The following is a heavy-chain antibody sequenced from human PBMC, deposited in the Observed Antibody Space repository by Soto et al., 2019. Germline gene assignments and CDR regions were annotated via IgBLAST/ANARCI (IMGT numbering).Heavy chain of an antibody. Sequence: PGGSLRLSCAASGFTFSSYAMSWVRQAPGKGLEWVSAISGSGGSTYYADSVKGRFTIFRDNSKNTLYLQMNSLRAEDTAVYYCAKDLSCSGGSCYSGYYYYGMDVWGQGTTVTVSS. CDR3: AKDLSCSGGSCYSGYYYYGMDV. V-gene: IGHV3-23*01. CDR2: ISGSGGST. J-gene: IGHJ6*02. CDR1: GFTFSSYA. D-gene: IGHD2-15*01.